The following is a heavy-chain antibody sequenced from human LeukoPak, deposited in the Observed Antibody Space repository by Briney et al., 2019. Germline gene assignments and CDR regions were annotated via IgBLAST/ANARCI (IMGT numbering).Heavy chain of an antibody. CDR1: GFTFSSYA. CDR2: ISYDGSNK. CDR3: ARDQFVHRNFDP. D-gene: IGHD1-1*01. J-gene: IGHJ5*02. V-gene: IGHV3-30*04. Sequence: GGSLRLSCAASGFTFSSYAMHWVRQAPGKGLEWVAVISYDGSNKYYADSVKGRFTISRDNSKNTLYLQMNSLRAEDTAVCYCARDQFVHRNFDPWGQGTLVTVSS.